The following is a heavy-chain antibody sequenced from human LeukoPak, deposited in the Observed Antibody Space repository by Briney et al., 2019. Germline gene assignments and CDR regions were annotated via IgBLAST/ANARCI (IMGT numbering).Heavy chain of an antibody. CDR2: ISSYNGNT. CDR1: GYTFTTYG. Sequence: ASVKVSCKASGYTFTTYGISWVRQAPGQGLEWMGWISSYNGNTNYAQKLQGRVTMTTDTSTSTASMELRSLRSDDTALYYCARDGVAGTGHWFDPWGQGTLVTVSS. J-gene: IGHJ5*02. CDR3: ARDGVAGTGHWFDP. D-gene: IGHD6-19*01. V-gene: IGHV1-18*01.